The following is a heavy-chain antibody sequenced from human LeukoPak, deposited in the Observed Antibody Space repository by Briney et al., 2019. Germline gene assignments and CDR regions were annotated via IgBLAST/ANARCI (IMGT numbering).Heavy chain of an antibody. J-gene: IGHJ5*02. CDR1: GGSISSHY. CDR3: ARVGGRSIAARSWFDP. CDR2: IYYSGST. D-gene: IGHD6-6*01. V-gene: IGHV4-59*11. Sequence: SETPSLTCTVSGGSISSHYWSWIRQPPGKGLEWIGYIYYSGSTNYNPSLKSRVTISVDTSKNQFSLKLSSVTAADTAVYYCARVGGRSIAARSWFDPWGQETLVTVSS.